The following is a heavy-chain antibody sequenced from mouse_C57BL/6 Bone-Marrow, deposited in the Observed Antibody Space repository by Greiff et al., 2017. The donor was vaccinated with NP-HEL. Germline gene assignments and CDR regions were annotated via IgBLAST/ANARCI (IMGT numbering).Heavy chain of an antibody. Sequence: ESGPGILQSSQTLSLTCSFSGFSLSTSGMGVSWIRQPSGKGLEWLAHIYWDDDKRYNPSLKSRLTISKDTSRNQVFLKITSVDTADTATYYCANSNPYAMDYWGQGTSVTVSS. CDR3: ANSNPYAMDY. D-gene: IGHD2-5*01. J-gene: IGHJ4*01. CDR1: GFSLSTSGMG. V-gene: IGHV8-12*01. CDR2: IYWDDDK.